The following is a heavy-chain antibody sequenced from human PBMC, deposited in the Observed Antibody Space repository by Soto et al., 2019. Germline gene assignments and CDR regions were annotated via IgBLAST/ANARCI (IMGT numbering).Heavy chain of an antibody. Sequence: QVQLVESGGGVVQPGRSLRLSCAASGFTFSSYGMHWVRQAPGKGQEWVSVIWYDGSDKYYRDSVKGRFTISRDNSKYTLYLQMKSLRAEATAVYYCARDRYSSGWYDLDYWGQGILVTVSS. V-gene: IGHV3-33*01. CDR2: IWYDGSDK. D-gene: IGHD6-19*01. CDR1: GFTFSSYG. CDR3: ARDRYSSGWYDLDY. J-gene: IGHJ4*02.